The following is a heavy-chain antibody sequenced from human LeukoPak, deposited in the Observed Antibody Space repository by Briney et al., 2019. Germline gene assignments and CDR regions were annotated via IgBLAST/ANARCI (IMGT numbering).Heavy chain of an antibody. CDR1: GFTFSNYD. Sequence: GGSLRLSCAASGFTFSNYDMNWVRQAPGKGLEWVSYISRSSITIYSADSVKGRFTISRDNAKNLLFLQMNSLSAADTAVYYCARHRDNSGTDYWGQGTLVTVSS. CDR2: ISRSSITI. CDR3: ARHRDNSGTDY. V-gene: IGHV3-48*01. D-gene: IGHD3-22*01. J-gene: IGHJ4*02.